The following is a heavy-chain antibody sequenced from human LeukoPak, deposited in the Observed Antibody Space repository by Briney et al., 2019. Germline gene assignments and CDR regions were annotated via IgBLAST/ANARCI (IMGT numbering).Heavy chain of an antibody. D-gene: IGHD3-10*01. V-gene: IGHV3-48*01. CDR3: ARTDYYGSGSYYNYIDY. Sequence: GGSLRLSCAASGFTFSSYSMNWVRQAPGKGLEWVSYISSSSSTIYYADSVKGRFTISRDNAKNSLYLQMNSLRAEDTAVYYCARTDYYGSGSYYNYIDYWGQGTLVTVSS. CDR1: GFTFSSYS. J-gene: IGHJ4*02. CDR2: ISSSSSTI.